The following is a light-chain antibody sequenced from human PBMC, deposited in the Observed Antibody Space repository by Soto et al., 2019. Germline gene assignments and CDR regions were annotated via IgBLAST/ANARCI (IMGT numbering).Light chain of an antibody. CDR3: QTWGTGFRM. CDR1: SGHSSYA. CDR2: LNSDGSH. V-gene: IGLV4-69*02. J-gene: IGLJ3*02. Sequence: QSVLTQSPSASASLGASVKLTCTLSSGHSSYAIAWHQQKPDKGPRYLMNLNSDGSHSKGDGIPDRFSGSSSGAERYLTISSLQSEDEADYYCQTWGTGFRMFGAGTKLTVL.